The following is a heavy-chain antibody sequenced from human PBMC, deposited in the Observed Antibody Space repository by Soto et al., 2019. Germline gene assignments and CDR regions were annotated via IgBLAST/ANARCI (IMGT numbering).Heavy chain of an antibody. CDR3: ARSETFLYGMDV. J-gene: IGHJ6*02. V-gene: IGHV3-48*03. Sequence: EVQLVESGGGLVQPGGSLRLSCAASGFTFSSFEINWVRQAPGRGLEWISYISGSGTTVHYADSVKGRFTISRDNAKNSLDLQMNSLRAEDTAVYYCARSETFLYGMDVWGQGTTVIVSS. CDR1: GFTFSSFE. CDR2: ISGSGTTV.